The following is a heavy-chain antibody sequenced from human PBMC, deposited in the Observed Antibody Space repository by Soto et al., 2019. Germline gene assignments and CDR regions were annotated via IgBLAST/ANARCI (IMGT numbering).Heavy chain of an antibody. CDR3: ARHGRYYESSGYADWFFFDS. J-gene: IGHJ4*02. D-gene: IGHD3-22*01. CDR1: GGSISSNSYY. CDR2: IYYSGST. V-gene: IGHV4-39*01. Sequence: QVQLQESGPGLVKPSETLSLTCTVSGGSISSNSYYWGWIRQPPGKGLDWMGTIYYSGSTYYNPSLKSRATISVDTSKNQFSLKLASVTAADTAVYYCARHGRYYESSGYADWFFFDSWGPGTPVTVSS.